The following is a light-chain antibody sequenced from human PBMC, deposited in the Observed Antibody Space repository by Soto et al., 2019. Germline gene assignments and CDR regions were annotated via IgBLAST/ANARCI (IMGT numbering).Light chain of an antibody. CDR1: ESVSRN. CDR3: QQYNSWPPIT. V-gene: IGKV3-15*01. CDR2: DAS. Sequence: GVTQSPATLSVSPGERATLSCRASESVSRNLAWYQQKPGQAPRLLIYDASTRATGIPDRFSGGGSGTEFTLTISSLQSEDFVVYYCQQYNSWPPITFGQGTRLEN. J-gene: IGKJ5*01.